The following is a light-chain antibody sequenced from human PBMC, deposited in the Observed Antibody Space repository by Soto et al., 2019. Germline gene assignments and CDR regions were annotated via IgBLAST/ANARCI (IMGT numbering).Light chain of an antibody. CDR3: QQYNDWPQT. CDR2: GTF. J-gene: IGKJ5*01. Sequence: EIVLTQSPGTLSLSPGETATLSCRASQSVSSNLAWYQQKPGQAPRLLVYGTFIRATGIPARFSGSESGTEFTLTISSLQSEDLGVYYCQQYNDWPQTFGQGTRLEIK. CDR1: QSVSSN. V-gene: IGKV3-15*01.